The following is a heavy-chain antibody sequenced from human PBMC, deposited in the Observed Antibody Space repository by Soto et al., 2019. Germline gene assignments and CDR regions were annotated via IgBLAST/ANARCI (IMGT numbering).Heavy chain of an antibody. V-gene: IGHV1-69*12. CDR2: IIPIFGTA. Sequence: QVQLVQSGAEVKKPGSSVKVSCKASGGTFSSYAISWVRQAPGQGLEWMGGIIPIFGTANYAEKFQGRVTITADESTSTAYMELSSLRSEGTAVYYCARDGIRDIVVVVAATLGGMDVWGQGTTVTVSS. CDR1: GGTFSSYA. CDR3: ARDGIRDIVVVVAATLGGMDV. D-gene: IGHD2-15*01. J-gene: IGHJ6*02.